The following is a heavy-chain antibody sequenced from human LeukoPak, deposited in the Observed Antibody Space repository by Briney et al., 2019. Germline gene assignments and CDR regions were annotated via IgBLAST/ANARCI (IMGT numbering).Heavy chain of an antibody. V-gene: IGHV3-7*01. J-gene: IGHJ4*02. D-gene: IGHD2-15*01. CDR3: ARYCSGASCPEYYFDY. CDR2: IKEDGSPR. CDR1: GFTFSSYW. Sequence: GGSLRLSCAASGFTFSSYWMSWVRQAPEKGLEWVANIKEDGSPRYYVDSVKGRFTISRDNTKNSLYLQMNNLRAEDTAVYYCARYCSGASCPEYYFDYWGQGTLVTVSS.